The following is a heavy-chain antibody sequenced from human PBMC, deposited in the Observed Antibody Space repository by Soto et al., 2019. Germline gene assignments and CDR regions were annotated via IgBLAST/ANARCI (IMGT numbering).Heavy chain of an antibody. CDR2: ISYNGGGT. CDR3: AIDRVPNDSCGYYSILTDS. CDR1: GFTFSKYA. V-gene: IGHV3-23*01. D-gene: IGHD3-22*01. J-gene: IGHJ4*02. Sequence: GGSLRLSCAASGFTFSKYAMTWARQAPGKGLEWVSAISYNGGGTYYVDSVKGRFTVSRDNSKNTLYLQMHSLRAEDTAVYYCAIDRVPNDSCGYYSILTDSWVQRTVVTVFS.